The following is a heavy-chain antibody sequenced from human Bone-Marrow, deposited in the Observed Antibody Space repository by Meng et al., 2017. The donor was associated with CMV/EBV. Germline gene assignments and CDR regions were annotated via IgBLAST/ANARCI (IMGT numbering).Heavy chain of an antibody. D-gene: IGHD2-2*01. Sequence: GESLKISCAAAGFIFSTYGMHWVRQAPGKGLEWVALIWYDGSNKYYADSVKGRFSISRDNSRNTLDLQMNSLRAEDTVVYYCAREEGYCSSTSCYGYYYYGMDVWGQGTTVTVYS. CDR1: GFIFSTYG. CDR3: AREEGYCSSTSCYGYYYYGMDV. J-gene: IGHJ6*01. CDR2: IWYDGSNK. V-gene: IGHV3-33*01.